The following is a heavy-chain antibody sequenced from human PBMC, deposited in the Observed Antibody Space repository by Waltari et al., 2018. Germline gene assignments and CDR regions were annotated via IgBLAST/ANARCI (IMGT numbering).Heavy chain of an antibody. CDR3: VRHSWYSGSYTEYYYLEY. CDR1: GYTFSAYW. D-gene: IGHD1-26*01. CDR2: IYPDDSDT. V-gene: IGHV5-51*01. J-gene: IGHJ4*02. Sequence: EVQLAQSGAEVKKPGESLKISCKGSGYTFSAYWNGWVPQLPGKGLEWMGIIYPDDSDTKYSPSFQGQVTISADKSISTAYLQWSSLKASDTAKYYCVRHSWYSGSYTEYYYLEYWGQGTLVSVSS.